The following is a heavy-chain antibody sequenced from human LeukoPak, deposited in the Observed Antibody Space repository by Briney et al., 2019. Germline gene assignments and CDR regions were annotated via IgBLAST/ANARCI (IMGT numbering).Heavy chain of an antibody. J-gene: IGHJ4*02. CDR2: ISGSGGST. D-gene: IGHD3-3*01. CDR1: GFNFRGFA. CDR3: ATCITIFGVVDY. Sequence: GGSLRLSCSASGFNFRGFAMGWVRQAPGKGLEWVSAISGSGGSTYYADSVKGRFTISRDNSKNTLYLQMNSLRAEDTAVYYCATCITIFGVVDYWGQGTLVTVSS. V-gene: IGHV3-23*01.